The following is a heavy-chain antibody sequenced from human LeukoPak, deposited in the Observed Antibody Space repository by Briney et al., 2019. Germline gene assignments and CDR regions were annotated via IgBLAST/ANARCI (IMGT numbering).Heavy chain of an antibody. CDR1: GGSISSGDYY. Sequence: SETLSLTYTVSGGSISSGDYYWSWIRQPPGKGLEWIGYIHYSGRTYYNPSLKSRFPISVDTSKNQFSLKLSSVTAADTAVYFCARVRSDGSGTIWGQGTMVTVSS. CDR2: IHYSGRT. D-gene: IGHD3-10*01. J-gene: IGHJ3*02. CDR3: ARVRSDGSGTI. V-gene: IGHV4-30-4*08.